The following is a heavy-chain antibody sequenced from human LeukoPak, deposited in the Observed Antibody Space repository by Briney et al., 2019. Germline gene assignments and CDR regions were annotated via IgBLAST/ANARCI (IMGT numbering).Heavy chain of an antibody. Sequence: GGSLRLSCAASGFTLSDHYMDWVRQAPGKGLEWVGRTRNRANSYTTDYAASVKGRFTISRDDLKSSLYLQMNSLRTEDTAVYYCASGYFDWLDDYWGQGTLVTVSS. J-gene: IGHJ4*02. CDR3: ASGYFDWLDDY. V-gene: IGHV3-72*01. D-gene: IGHD3-9*01. CDR1: GFTLSDHY. CDR2: TRNRANSYTT.